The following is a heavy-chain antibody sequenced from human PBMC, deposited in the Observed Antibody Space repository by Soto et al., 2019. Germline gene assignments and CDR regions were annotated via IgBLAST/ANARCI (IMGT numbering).Heavy chain of an antibody. CDR1: GYTFTNYA. D-gene: IGHD3-3*01. J-gene: IGHJ4*02. CDR2: SNAGNDDR. Sequence: QVQLVQSGAEVRKPGASVKVSCKASGYTFTNYAIHWVRQAPGQSPECMGLSNAGNDDRRYSQNCRNRVSITRDASTSTAYMELSSLGSEDTALYYCARGIWSSRHVAYYLDNWGQGTLVTVSS. V-gene: IGHV1-3*01. CDR3: ARGIWSSRHVAYYLDN.